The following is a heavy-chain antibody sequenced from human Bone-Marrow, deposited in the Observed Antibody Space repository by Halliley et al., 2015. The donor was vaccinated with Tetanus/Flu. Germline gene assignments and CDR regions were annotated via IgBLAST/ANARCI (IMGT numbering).Heavy chain of an antibody. D-gene: IGHD3-16*01. CDR3: ARGWGPDPYFDN. V-gene: IGHV3-49*04. J-gene: IGHJ4*02. CDR1: GFFFGDYG. CDR2: IRSKGYGGTI. Sequence: SLRLSCIGSGFFFGDYGVSWVRQAPGKGLEWLGFIRSKGYGGTIEYAASVKGRFRISRDDSKSVAYLQMLSLKIEDTGVYYCARGWGPDPYFDNWGPGTLVTVSS.